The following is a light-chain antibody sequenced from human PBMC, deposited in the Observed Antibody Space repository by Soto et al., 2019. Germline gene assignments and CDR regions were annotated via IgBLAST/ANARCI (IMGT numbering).Light chain of an antibody. V-gene: IGKV3-11*01. CDR2: DAS. Sequence: EIVLTQSPATLSLSPGERATLSCRASQSVSSYLAWYQQKPGQAPRLLIYDASSRATGIPARFSGSGSGTDFTLTISSLEPEDFAVYYCQQRSKSFTFGPGTIVDIK. J-gene: IGKJ3*01. CDR1: QSVSSY. CDR3: QQRSKSFT.